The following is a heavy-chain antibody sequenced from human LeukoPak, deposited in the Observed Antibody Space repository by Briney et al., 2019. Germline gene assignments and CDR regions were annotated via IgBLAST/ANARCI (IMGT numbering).Heavy chain of an antibody. CDR2: IYSSGST. CDR1: GGSISSYY. J-gene: IGHJ4*02. V-gene: IGHV4-59*08. Sequence: PSETLSLTCTVSGGSISSYYWSWIRRPPGKGLEWIGHIYSSGSTNYNPSLKSRVTISVDTSKNQFSLKLSSVTAADTAVYCARHRGYSYGPPRDLDYWGQGTLVTVSS. CDR3: ARHRGYSYGPPRDLDY. D-gene: IGHD5-18*01.